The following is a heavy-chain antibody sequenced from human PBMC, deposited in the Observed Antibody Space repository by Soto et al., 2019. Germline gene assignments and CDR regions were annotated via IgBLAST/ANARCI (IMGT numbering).Heavy chain of an antibody. Sequence: PSETLSLTCSVSGDSISTVDYFWAWIRQPPGQALEYIGYIYKSTTTYYNPSFESRVAISLDTSKSQFSLTVTSVTAADTAVYFCAIGRYCLTGRCFPNWFDSWGQGTLVTVSS. J-gene: IGHJ5*01. V-gene: IGHV4-30-4*01. CDR2: IYKSTTT. D-gene: IGHD2-15*01. CDR1: GDSISTVDYF. CDR3: AIGRYCLTGRCFPNWFDS.